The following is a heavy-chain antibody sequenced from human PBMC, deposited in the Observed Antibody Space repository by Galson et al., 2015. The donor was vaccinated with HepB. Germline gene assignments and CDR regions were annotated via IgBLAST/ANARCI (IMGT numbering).Heavy chain of an antibody. J-gene: IGHJ3*02. CDR2: INSDGNST. Sequence: SLRLSCAASGFTFSSYWMHWVRQAPGKGLVWVSRINSDGNSTSYADSVKGRFTISRDNAKNTLYLQMNSLRAEDTAVYYCARVRPLGYCSSTSCYVGMNAFDIWGQGTMVTVSS. CDR1: GFTFSSYW. V-gene: IGHV3-74*01. D-gene: IGHD2-2*01. CDR3: ARVRPLGYCSSTSCYVGMNAFDI.